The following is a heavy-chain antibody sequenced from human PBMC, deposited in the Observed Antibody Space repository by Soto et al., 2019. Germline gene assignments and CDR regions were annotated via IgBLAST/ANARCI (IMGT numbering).Heavy chain of an antibody. CDR3: ARDRGGYASH. CDR1: GFNFSNYW. D-gene: IGHD3-16*01. J-gene: IGHJ4*02. Sequence: EVQLVESGGGLVQPGGSLRLSCAASGFNFSNYWMHWVRQAPGKGPVWVSRINTDGSTTNYADSVKGRFTISRDNAKNTLYLQTNSLGAEDTAVYYCARDRGGYASHWGQGTLVTVSS. CDR2: INTDGSTT. V-gene: IGHV3-74*01.